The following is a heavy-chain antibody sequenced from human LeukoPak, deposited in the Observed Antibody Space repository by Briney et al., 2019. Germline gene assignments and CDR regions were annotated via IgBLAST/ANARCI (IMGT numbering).Heavy chain of an antibody. CDR2: INPSGGST. V-gene: IGHV1-46*03. Sequence: GASVKVSCKASGYTFTSYYMHWVRQAPGQGLEWMGIINPSGGSTSYAQKFQGRVTMTRDTSTSTVYVELSSLRSEDTAVYYCATVTSQLGFDYWGQGTLVTVSS. CDR3: ATVTSQLGFDY. CDR1: GYTFTSYY. J-gene: IGHJ4*02. D-gene: IGHD6-13*01.